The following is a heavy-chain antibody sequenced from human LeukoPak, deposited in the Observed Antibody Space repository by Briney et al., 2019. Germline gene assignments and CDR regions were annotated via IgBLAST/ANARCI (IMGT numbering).Heavy chain of an antibody. J-gene: IGHJ3*02. Sequence: GGSLRLSCAASGFTVSINYMNWVRQAPGKGLEWVSSISSSSSYIYYADSVKGRFTISRDNAKNSLYLQMNSLRAEDTAVYYCARESGRYAFDIWGQGTMVTVSS. CDR3: ARESGRYAFDI. V-gene: IGHV3-21*01. CDR1: GFTVSINY. D-gene: IGHD3-3*01. CDR2: ISSSSSYI.